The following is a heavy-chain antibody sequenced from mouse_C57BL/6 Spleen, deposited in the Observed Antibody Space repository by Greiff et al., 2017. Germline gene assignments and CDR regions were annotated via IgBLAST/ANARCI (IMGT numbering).Heavy chain of an antibody. CDR3: ASYYAVGAMDY. CDR2: IYPSDSET. CDR1: GYTFTSYW. D-gene: IGHD1-1*01. V-gene: IGHV1-61*01. J-gene: IGHJ4*01. Sequence: QVQLQQPGAELVRPGSSVKLSCKASGYTFTSYWMDWVKQRPGQGLEWIGNIYPSDSETHYNQKFKDKATLTVDKSSSTAYMQLSSLTSEDSAVYYCASYYAVGAMDYWGQGTAVTVSS.